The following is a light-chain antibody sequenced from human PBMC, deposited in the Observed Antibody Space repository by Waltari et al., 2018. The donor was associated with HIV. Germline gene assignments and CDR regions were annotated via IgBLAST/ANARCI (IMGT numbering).Light chain of an antibody. CDR2: AAF. CDR1: QGISRY. J-gene: IGKJ5*01. CDR3: QQSYNSPIT. V-gene: IGKV1-39*01. Sequence: IEMTQSPSSLSASVGDRVTITCRASQGISRYLNWYQQKPGKAPKLLIFAAFDLQSGVPSRFSGSGSGTDFTLTISSLQPEDVATYYCQQSYNSPITFGQGTRLDIK.